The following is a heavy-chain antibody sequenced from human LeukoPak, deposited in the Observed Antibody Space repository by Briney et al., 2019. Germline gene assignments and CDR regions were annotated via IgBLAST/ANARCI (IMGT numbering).Heavy chain of an antibody. CDR1: GSTFTSYG. D-gene: IGHD4-11*01. CDR3: ARVAGMTTVDY. V-gene: IGHV1-18*01. Sequence: ASLKLSCKASGSTFTSYGISWVRQAPGQRLEWMGWISAYNGNTNYAQKLQGRVTMTTDTSTSTAYMELRSLRSHDPAVYYCARVAGMTTVDYWGQGTLVTVSS. CDR2: ISAYNGNT. J-gene: IGHJ4*02.